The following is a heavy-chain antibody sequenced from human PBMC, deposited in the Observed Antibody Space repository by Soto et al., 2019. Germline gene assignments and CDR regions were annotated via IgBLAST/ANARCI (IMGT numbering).Heavy chain of an antibody. CDR2: ISYDGSNK. CDR1: GFTFSSYG. V-gene: IGHV3-30*18. Sequence: GGSLRLSCAAAGFTFSSYGMHWVRQAPGKGLEWVAVISYDGSNKYYADSVKGRFTISRDNSKNTLYLQMNSLRAEDTAVYYCAKDQPERYSSSWAFDYWGQGTLVTVSS. D-gene: IGHD6-13*01. CDR3: AKDQPERYSSSWAFDY. J-gene: IGHJ4*02.